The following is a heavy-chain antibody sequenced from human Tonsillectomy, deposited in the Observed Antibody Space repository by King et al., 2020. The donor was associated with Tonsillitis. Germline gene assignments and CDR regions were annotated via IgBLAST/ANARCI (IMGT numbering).Heavy chain of an antibody. CDR2: IDPNSGGT. J-gene: IGHJ6*04. V-gene: IGHV1-2*02. D-gene: IGHD2-15*01. CDR1: GYTFTVYY. Sequence: VQLVESGAEVKKPGASVKVSCKASGYTFTVYYMHWVRQAPGQGLEWMGWIDPNSGGTDYAQKFQGRVTMTRDTSSSTAYLELSSLRSDDTAVYYCARLEEYGSGAIGSKDDDWGKGTPVTASP. CDR3: ARLEEYGSGAIGSKDDD.